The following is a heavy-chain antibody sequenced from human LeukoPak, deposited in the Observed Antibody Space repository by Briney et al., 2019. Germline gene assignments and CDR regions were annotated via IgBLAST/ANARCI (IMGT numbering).Heavy chain of an antibody. J-gene: IGHJ3*02. CDR2: IYYSGST. Sequence: SETLSLTCTVSGGSISSYYWSWIRQPPGKGLEWIGYIYYSGSTNYNPSLKSRVTISVDTSKNQFSLKLSSVTAADAAVYYCARLIVVVPAAMEGDDAFDIWGQGTMVTVSS. CDR3: ARLIVVVPAAMEGDDAFDI. D-gene: IGHD2-2*01. V-gene: IGHV4-59*01. CDR1: GGSISSYY.